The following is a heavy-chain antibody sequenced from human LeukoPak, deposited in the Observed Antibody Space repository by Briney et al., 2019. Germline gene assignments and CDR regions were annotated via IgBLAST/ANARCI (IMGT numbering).Heavy chain of an antibody. CDR2: ISGSGGST. Sequence: GGSLRLSCAASGFAFNNYAMSWVRLAPGEGLEWVSGISGSGGSTNYADSVKGRFTISRDNSQNTLYLQMNSLRAEDTALYYCAKVRVATTKYDAFDVWGQGTMVTVSS. J-gene: IGHJ3*01. CDR3: AKVRVATTKYDAFDV. V-gene: IGHV3-23*01. CDR1: GFAFNNYA. D-gene: IGHD3-3*01.